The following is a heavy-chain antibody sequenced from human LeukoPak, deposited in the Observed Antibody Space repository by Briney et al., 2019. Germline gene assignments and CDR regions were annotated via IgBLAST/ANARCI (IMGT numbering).Heavy chain of an antibody. CDR1: GFTFSSYS. CDR3: ARAGRTGIAVAVDAFDI. Sequence: GGSLRLSCAASGFTFSSYSMNWVRQAPGKGREWVSSISSSSSYIYYADSVKGRFTISRDNAKNSLYLQMNSLRAEDTAVYYCARAGRTGIAVAVDAFDIWGQGTMVTVSS. CDR2: ISSSSSYI. D-gene: IGHD6-19*01. V-gene: IGHV3-21*01. J-gene: IGHJ3*02.